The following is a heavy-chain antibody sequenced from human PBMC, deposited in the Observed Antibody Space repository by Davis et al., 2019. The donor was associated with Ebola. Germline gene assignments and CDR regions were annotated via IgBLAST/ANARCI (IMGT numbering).Heavy chain of an antibody. D-gene: IGHD3-22*01. CDR1: GGSISRSSYY. CDR3: ARDSVRYDSSGYLPI. Sequence: MPSETLSLTCTVSGGSISRSSYYWSWIRQPAGKGLEWIGRIYTSGSTNYNPSLKSRVTMSVDTSKNQFSLKLSSVTAADTAVYYCARDSVRYDSSGYLPIWGQGTLVTVSS. V-gene: IGHV4-61*02. CDR2: IYTSGST. J-gene: IGHJ4*02.